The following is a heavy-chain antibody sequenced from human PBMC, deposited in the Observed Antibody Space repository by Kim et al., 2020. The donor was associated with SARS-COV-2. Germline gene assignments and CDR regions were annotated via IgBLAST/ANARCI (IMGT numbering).Heavy chain of an antibody. CDR3: ASDPNGDYMGTFDI. D-gene: IGHD4-17*01. Sequence: GGSLRLSCAASGLIFSRYAMGWLRQAPGKGLEWVSSIRASGGGTQYADSVKGRFTISRDNSKNTLYLEMNNLGADDTALYFCASDPNGDYMGTFDIWG. V-gene: IGHV3-23*01. CDR1: GLIFSRYA. J-gene: IGHJ3*02. CDR2: IRASGGGT.